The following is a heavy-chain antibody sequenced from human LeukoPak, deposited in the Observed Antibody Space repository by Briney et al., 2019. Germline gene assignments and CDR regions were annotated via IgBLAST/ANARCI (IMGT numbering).Heavy chain of an antibody. CDR2: INPNSGGT. J-gene: IGHJ6*02. D-gene: IGHD3-9*01. CDR1: GYTFTGYY. CDR3: ARGDTISPGMDV. Sequence: ASVKVSCKASGYTFTGYYMHWVRQAPGQGLEWMGWINPNSGGTNYAQKFQGWVTMTRDTSISTAYMELSRLRSDDTAVYYCARGDTISPGMDVWGQGTTVTVSS. V-gene: IGHV1-2*04.